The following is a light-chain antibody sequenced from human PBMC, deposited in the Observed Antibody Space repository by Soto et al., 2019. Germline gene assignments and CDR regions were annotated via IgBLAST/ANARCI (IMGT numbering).Light chain of an antibody. CDR3: CSYTNSNTRQTV. V-gene: IGLV2-14*01. Sequence: QSVLTQPASVSGSPGQSITISCTGTSSDVGGYNYVSWYQQHPGKAPKFMIYDVSNRPSGVSNRFSGSKSGNTASLTISGLQAEDEADYYCCSYTNSNTRQTVFATGPKVTVL. CDR1: SSDVGGYNY. CDR2: DVS. J-gene: IGLJ1*01.